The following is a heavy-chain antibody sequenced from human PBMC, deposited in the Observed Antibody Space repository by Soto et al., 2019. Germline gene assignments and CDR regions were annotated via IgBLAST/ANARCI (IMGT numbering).Heavy chain of an antibody. Sequence: EVQLLESGGGLVQPGGSLRLSCAASGFTFSSYAMRWVRQAPGKGLEWVSAISGSGGSTYYADSVKGRFTTSRDNSKNTLYLQMNSLRAEDTAGYYCARRGSGSYYDYWGQGTLVTVSS. CDR2: ISGSGGST. CDR1: GFTFSSYA. D-gene: IGHD1-26*01. CDR3: ARRGSGSYYDY. V-gene: IGHV3-23*01. J-gene: IGHJ4*02.